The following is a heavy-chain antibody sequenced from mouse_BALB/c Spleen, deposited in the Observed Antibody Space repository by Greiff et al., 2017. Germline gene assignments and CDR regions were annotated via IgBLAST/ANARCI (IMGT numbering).Heavy chain of an antibody. J-gene: IGHJ4*01. CDR2: ISYSGST. Sequence: EVQLEESGPSLVKPSQTLSLTCSVTGDSITSGYWNWIRKFPGNKLEYMGYISYSGSTYYNPSLKSRISITRDTSKNQYYLQLNSVTTEDTATYYCARWSTTVEGMDYWGQGTSVTVSS. CDR3: ARWSTTVEGMDY. CDR1: GDSITSGY. D-gene: IGHD1-1*01. V-gene: IGHV3-8*02.